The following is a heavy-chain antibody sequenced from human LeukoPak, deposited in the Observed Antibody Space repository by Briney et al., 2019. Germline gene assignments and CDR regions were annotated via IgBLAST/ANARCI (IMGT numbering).Heavy chain of an antibody. CDR2: ISISGGST. J-gene: IGHJ4*02. D-gene: IGHD6-19*01. CDR3: AKVPAGNKVEY. V-gene: IGHV3-23*01. Sequence: GGCLRLSCAASGVTFTNYAMTWVRQAPGKGLEWVSGISISGGSTDYADSVKGRFTISRDNSKNTLYLQMNSLRAEDTAVYYCAKVPAGNKVEYWGQGTLVTVSS. CDR1: GVTFTNYA.